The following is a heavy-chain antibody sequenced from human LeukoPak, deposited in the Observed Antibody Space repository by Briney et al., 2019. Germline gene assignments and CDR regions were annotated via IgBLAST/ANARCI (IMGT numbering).Heavy chain of an antibody. CDR1: GFTFSSYG. V-gene: IGHV3-30*02. CDR2: IRYDGSNK. J-gene: IGHJ4*02. D-gene: IGHD3-10*01. Sequence: PGGSLRLSCAASGFTFSSYGMHWVRQAPGKGLEWVAFIRYDGSNKYYADSVKGRFTISRDNSKNTLYLQMNSLRAEDTAVYYCAKVGDTYYYGSGSYWDYWGQGTLVTVSS. CDR3: AKVGDTYYYGSGSYWDY.